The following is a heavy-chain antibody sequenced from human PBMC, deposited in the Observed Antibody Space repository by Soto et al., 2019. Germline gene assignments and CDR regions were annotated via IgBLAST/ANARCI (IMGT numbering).Heavy chain of an antibody. V-gene: IGHV1-3*01. CDR2: INPGNGDT. J-gene: IGHJ3*02. CDR1: GYTFTTYT. Sequence: QVQLVQSGAEVKKPGASVKVSCRASGYTFTTYTLLWVRQAPGQRLEWMAWINPGNGDTKYSQNFQDRVTATRDTSPTTAYLEMSSLRSDDTATYYWARQQPGFKIGWAWALDMWGQGTMVTVSS. D-gene: IGHD1-26*01. CDR3: ARQQPGFKIGWAWALDM.